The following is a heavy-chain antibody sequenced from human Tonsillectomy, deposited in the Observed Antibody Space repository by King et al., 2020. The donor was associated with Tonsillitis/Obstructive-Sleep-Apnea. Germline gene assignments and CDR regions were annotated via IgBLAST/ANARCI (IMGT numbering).Heavy chain of an antibody. CDR1: GYTFISYG. Sequence: VQLVESGAEVKKTGASVKVSCKASGYTFISYGITWVRQAPGRGLEWMGWISGFNGDTNYAQKLQGRVTMTIDTSTNTAYMELRSLRSDDTAVYYCARAALRWYFDLWGRGTLITVSS. CDR2: ISGFNGDT. V-gene: IGHV1-18*01. J-gene: IGHJ2*01. D-gene: IGHD2-15*01. CDR3: ARAALRWYFDL.